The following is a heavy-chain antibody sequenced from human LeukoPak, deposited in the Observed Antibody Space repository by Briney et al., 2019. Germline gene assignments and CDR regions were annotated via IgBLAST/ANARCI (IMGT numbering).Heavy chain of an antibody. CDR1: GYTFTGYY. CDR2: INPNSGGT. Sequence: GASVKVSCKASGYTFTGYYMHWVRQAPGQGLEWMGWINPNSGGTNYAQKFQGRVTMTRDTSISTAYMELSRLRSDDTAVYYCARDLYTMVLTRNNWFDPWGQGTLVTVSA. D-gene: IGHD3-10*01. V-gene: IGHV1-2*02. CDR3: ARDLYTMVLTRNNWFDP. J-gene: IGHJ5*02.